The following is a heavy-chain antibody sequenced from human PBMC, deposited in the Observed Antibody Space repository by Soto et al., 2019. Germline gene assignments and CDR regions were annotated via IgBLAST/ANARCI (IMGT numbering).Heavy chain of an antibody. CDR2: INHSGST. J-gene: IGHJ6*03. Sequence: ETLSLTCAVYGGSFSGYYWSWIRQPPGKGLEWIGEINHSGSTNYNPSLKSRVTISVDTSKNQFSLKLSSVTAADTAVYYCARGPFRPLITIFGSYYMDVWGKGTTVTVSS. V-gene: IGHV4-34*01. CDR1: GGSFSGYY. D-gene: IGHD3-3*01. CDR3: ARGPFRPLITIFGSYYMDV.